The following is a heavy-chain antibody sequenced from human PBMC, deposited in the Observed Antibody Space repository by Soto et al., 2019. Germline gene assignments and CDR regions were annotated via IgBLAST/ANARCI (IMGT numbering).Heavy chain of an antibody. CDR3: AKDPSHCSSNTCPYYFDY. Sequence: GSLRLSCAASGFTFSNYGMHWVRQAPGKGLEWVAVISYDGSNKYYVDSVKGRFTISRDNSKNTLYLQMNSLRPEDTAVYYCAKDPSHCSSNTCPYYFDYWGQGTLVTVSS. CDR1: GFTFSNYG. CDR2: ISYDGSNK. D-gene: IGHD2-2*01. J-gene: IGHJ4*02. V-gene: IGHV3-30*18.